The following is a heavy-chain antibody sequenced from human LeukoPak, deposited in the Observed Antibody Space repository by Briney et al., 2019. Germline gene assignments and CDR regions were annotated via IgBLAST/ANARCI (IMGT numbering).Heavy chain of an antibody. CDR1: GFPFSTHW. V-gene: IGHV3-7*01. CDR2: IKQDGSET. CDR3: ARTYGNAPIDY. J-gene: IGHJ4*02. D-gene: IGHD4-11*01. Sequence: PGGSLRLSCAASGFPFSTHWMRWVRQSPGKRLEWVANIKQDGSETYYVDSVKGRFTISRDNAKNSLYLQMNSLRAEDTAVYYCARTYGNAPIDYWGQGTLVTVSS.